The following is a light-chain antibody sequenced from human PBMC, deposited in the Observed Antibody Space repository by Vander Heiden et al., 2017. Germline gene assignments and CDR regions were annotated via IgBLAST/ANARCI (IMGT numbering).Light chain of an antibody. CDR3: QHENSYPYT. V-gene: IGKV1-5*03. J-gene: IGKJ2*01. Sequence: IQMTQYPSTLSSSVGDRVTITCRASQSISSWLAWYQQKPGKAPKLLIYKASSLESGVPSRFSGSGSGTEFTLTISSRQPDDFATYYCQHENSYPYTFGQGTKLEIK. CDR1: QSISSW. CDR2: KAS.